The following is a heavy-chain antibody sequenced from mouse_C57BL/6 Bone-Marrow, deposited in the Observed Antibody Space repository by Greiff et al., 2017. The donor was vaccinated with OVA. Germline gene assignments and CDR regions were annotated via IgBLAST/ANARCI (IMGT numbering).Heavy chain of an antibody. V-gene: IGHV14-4*01. CDR3: TRILLYDYDVKAY. J-gene: IGHJ3*01. CDR1: GFNIKDDY. Sequence: LVESGAELVRPGASVKLSCTASGFNIKDDYMHWVKQRPEQGLEWIGWIDPETGDTEYASKFQGKATITADTSSNTAYLQLSSLTSEDTAVYYCTRILLYDYDVKAYWSQGALVTVSA. D-gene: IGHD2-4*01. CDR2: IDPETGDT.